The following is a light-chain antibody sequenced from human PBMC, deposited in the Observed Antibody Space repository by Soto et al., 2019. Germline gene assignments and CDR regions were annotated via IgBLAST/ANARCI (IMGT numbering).Light chain of an antibody. CDR1: QSVSSY. CDR2: GAS. J-gene: IGKJ1*01. Sequence: EIVLTQSPATLSLSPGERATLSCRASQSVSSYLAWYQQKPGQAPRLLIYGASSRATGIPDRFSGSGSGTDFTLTISRLEPEDFAVYYCQQYGSSSWTFGQGTKVEI. CDR3: QQYGSSSWT. V-gene: IGKV3-20*01.